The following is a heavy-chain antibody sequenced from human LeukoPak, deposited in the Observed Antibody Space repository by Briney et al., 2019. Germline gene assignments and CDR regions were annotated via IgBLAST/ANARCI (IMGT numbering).Heavy chain of an antibody. CDR1: GFTFSSYS. V-gene: IGHV3-48*04. CDR3: ARERCIGTSCSRGLDV. D-gene: IGHD2-2*01. CDR2: ISSSSTI. J-gene: IGHJ6*02. Sequence: GGYLRLSCAASGFTFSSYSMNWVRQAPGKGLEWVSYISSSSTIYYADSVKGRFTISRDNAKNTLYLQMNSLRAEDMAIFFCARERCIGTSCSRGLDVWGQGTTVTVSS.